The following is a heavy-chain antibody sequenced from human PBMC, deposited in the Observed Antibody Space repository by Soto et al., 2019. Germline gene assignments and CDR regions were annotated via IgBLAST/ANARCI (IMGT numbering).Heavy chain of an antibody. Sequence: QVHLVQSGAEVKKPGASVKVSCKGSGYGFTTYGITWVRQAPGQGREWMAWISAHKGNTNYAQKLQGRVTVTSDTSTSTAYMELRTLRSDDTAVYYCARGRYVDYWGQGALVTVSS. CDR2: ISAHKGNT. V-gene: IGHV1-18*01. D-gene: IGHD1-1*01. J-gene: IGHJ4*02. CDR3: ARGRYVDY. CDR1: GYGFTTYG.